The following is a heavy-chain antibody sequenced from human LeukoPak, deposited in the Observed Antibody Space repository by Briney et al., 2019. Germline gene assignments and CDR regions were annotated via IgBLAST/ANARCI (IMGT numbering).Heavy chain of an antibody. CDR3: ARDNSVGDNAWWFDP. Sequence: ASVRVSCKASGYTFTGYYMHWVRQAPGQGLEWMGWINPNSGGTNYAQKFQDRVTMTRDMSTSTDYMELSSLRSEDTAIYYCARDNSVGDNAWWFDPWGQGTLVTVSS. V-gene: IGHV1-2*02. D-gene: IGHD1-26*01. J-gene: IGHJ5*02. CDR2: INPNSGGT. CDR1: GYTFTGYY.